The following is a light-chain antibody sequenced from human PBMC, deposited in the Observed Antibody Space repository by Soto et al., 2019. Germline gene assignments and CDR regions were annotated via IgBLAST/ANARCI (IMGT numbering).Light chain of an antibody. CDR1: SSDVGGYKY. V-gene: IGLV2-14*01. CDR3: SSYTSSSSYV. J-gene: IGLJ1*01. CDR2: EVT. Sequence: QSVLTQPASVSGSPGQSITISCTGTSSDVGGYKYVSWYQQHPDKAHKLIIYEVTNRPSGISNRLSGSKSGNTASLTISGLQAEDEADYYCSSYTSSSSYVFGTGTKVTVL.